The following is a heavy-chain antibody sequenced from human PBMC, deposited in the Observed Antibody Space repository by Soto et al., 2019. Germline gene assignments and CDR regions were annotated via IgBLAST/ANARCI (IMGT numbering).Heavy chain of an antibody. CDR1: GYSRTELS. CDR3: AVGPTRQSSGLIDY. Sequence: AAAKVSCKVSGYSRTELSMHGVRQSAGKGLEWMGGFDPKNGERTYAQRLQGRVTMTEDTARDTAYLEMSGLRSEDTAVYYCAVGPTRQSSGLIDYWGQGTLVTVSS. J-gene: IGHJ4*02. D-gene: IGHD3-22*01. V-gene: IGHV1-24*01. CDR2: FDPKNGER.